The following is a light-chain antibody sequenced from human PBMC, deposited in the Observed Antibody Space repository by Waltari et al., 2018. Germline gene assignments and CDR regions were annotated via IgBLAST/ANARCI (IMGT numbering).Light chain of an antibody. CDR3: SSYTSSGTLV. J-gene: IGLJ2*01. V-gene: IGLV2-14*03. CDR1: SNDIGSYNY. Sequence: QSALTQPASVSGSPGQSITISCSGTSNDIGSYNYISWYQQNTGRAPKLMIYDVSDRPSGLSDRFSGSNSGNTASLSISGLQAEDEADYYCSSYTSSGTLVFGGGTKLTVL. CDR2: DVS.